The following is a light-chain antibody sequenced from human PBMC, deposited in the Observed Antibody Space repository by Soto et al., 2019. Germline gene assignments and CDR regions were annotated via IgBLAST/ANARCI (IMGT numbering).Light chain of an antibody. CDR1: QSVSNY. CDR2: DAS. J-gene: IGKJ1*01. V-gene: IGKV3-11*01. CDR3: QQRSNWPPYVT. Sequence: EIVLTQSPATLSLSPGEKTNLSYKANQSVSNYLAWYQQKPGQAPRLLIYDASNRATGIPARFSGSGSGTDFTLTISSLEPEDFAVYYCQQRSNWPPYVTFGQGTKVDIK.